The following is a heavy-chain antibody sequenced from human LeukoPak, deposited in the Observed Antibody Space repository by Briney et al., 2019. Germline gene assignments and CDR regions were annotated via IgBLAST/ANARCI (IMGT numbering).Heavy chain of an antibody. D-gene: IGHD4-17*01. CDR3: AREAYGTPSGY. CDR2: IIPIFGTA. J-gene: IGHJ4*02. CDR1: GGTFSSYA. V-gene: IGHV1-69*05. Sequence: ASVKVSCKASGGTFSSYAISWVRQAPGQGLEWMGGIIPIFGTANYAQKFQGRVTITTGESTSTAYMELSSLRSEDTAVYYCAREAYGTPSGYWGQGTLVTVSS.